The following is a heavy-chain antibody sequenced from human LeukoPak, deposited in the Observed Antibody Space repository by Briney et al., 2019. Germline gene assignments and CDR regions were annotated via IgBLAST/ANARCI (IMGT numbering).Heavy chain of an antibody. Sequence: PGGSLRLSCAASVSTFSSYSMNWVRQAPGKGLEWVSSISSSSDHIAYADSVKGRFTISRDNAKNALYLQVNSLRAEDTAVYYCARGVVPAAFDYWGQGTLVTVSS. D-gene: IGHD2-2*01. J-gene: IGHJ4*02. CDR3: ARGVVPAAFDY. CDR2: ISSSSDHI. CDR1: VSTFSSYS. V-gene: IGHV3-21*01.